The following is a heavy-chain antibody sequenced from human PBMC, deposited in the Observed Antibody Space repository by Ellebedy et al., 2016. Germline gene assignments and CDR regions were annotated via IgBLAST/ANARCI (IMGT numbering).Heavy chain of an antibody. Sequence: GESLKISCAASRFNFSSYTMNWVRQAPGKGLEWVSSISSTSSYICYADSVKGRFTISRDNAKNSLYLQMNSLRVQDTAVYYCARKSTAMVTLDAFDFWGQGTMVTVSS. CDR3: ARKSTAMVTLDAFDF. V-gene: IGHV3-21*01. D-gene: IGHD5-18*01. CDR1: RFNFSSYT. J-gene: IGHJ3*01. CDR2: ISSTSSYI.